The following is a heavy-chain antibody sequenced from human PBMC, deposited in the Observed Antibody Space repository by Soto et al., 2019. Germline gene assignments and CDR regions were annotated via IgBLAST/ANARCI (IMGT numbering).Heavy chain of an antibody. CDR1: GFTFSSYG. J-gene: IGHJ4*02. D-gene: IGHD2-2*01. V-gene: IGHV3-23*01. CDR2: ISGSGGST. CDR3: AKKGQGTYHLEY. Sequence: EVQLLESGGGLVQPGGSLRLSCAASGFTFSSYGMSWVRQAPGKGLEWVSGISGSGGSTYYADSVKGRFTISRDNSKNTVYLQMNSLRAEDTAVYYCAKKGQGTYHLEYWGQGTLVTVSS.